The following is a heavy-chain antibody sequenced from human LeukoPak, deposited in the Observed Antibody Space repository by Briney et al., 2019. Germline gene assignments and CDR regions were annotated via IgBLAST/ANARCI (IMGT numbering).Heavy chain of an antibody. CDR2: ISGSGGST. V-gene: IGHV3-23*01. CDR3: AKGIYSSGWSYFDY. J-gene: IGHJ4*01. CDR1: GFTFSSCA. D-gene: IGHD6-19*01. Sequence: PGGSLRLSCAASGFTFSSCAMSWVRQAPGKGLEWVSAISGSGGSTYYADSVKGRFTISRDNSKNTLYLQMNSLRAEDTAVYYCAKGIYSSGWSYFDYWGHGTLVTVSS.